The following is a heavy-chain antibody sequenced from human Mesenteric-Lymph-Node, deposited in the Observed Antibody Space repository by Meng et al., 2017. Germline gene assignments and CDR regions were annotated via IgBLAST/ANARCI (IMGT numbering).Heavy chain of an antibody. Sequence: GESLKISCAASGITFNNAWMSWVRQAPGKGLEWVGRIKSKTDGGTTEYAAPVKGRFTISRDDSKNTLYLQMYSLKTEDTAFYYCTIFQHGGEKMYWGQGTLVTVSS. CDR3: TIFQHGGEKMY. V-gene: IGHV3-15*01. D-gene: IGHD2-21*01. CDR2: IKSKTDGGTT. J-gene: IGHJ4*02. CDR1: GITFNNAW.